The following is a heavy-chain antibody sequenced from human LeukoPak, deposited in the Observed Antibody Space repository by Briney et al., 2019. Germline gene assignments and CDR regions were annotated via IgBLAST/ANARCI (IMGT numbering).Heavy chain of an antibody. CDR1: GFTFRSYG. CDR3: ARMKGILTSPIDY. CDR2: IWYDGGNK. D-gene: IGHD3-9*01. Sequence: PGGSLRLSCAASGFTFRSYGMHWVRQAPGKGLEWVAVIWYDGGNKYYADSVKGRFTISRDNSNNTLSLQMNSLRVEDTAVYYCARMKGILTSPIDYWGQGTLVSVSS. V-gene: IGHV3-33*01. J-gene: IGHJ4*02.